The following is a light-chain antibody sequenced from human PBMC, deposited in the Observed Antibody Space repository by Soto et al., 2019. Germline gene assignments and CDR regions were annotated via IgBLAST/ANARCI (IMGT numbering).Light chain of an antibody. CDR2: GAA. CDR3: QQYNNCPPWT. CDR1: QTVSGN. V-gene: IGKV3-15*01. Sequence: EFVTTQAXATMPVSPREXXXXXXXTSQTVSGNLAWYHTRPXQAPSLLIYGAAVXARGVPTRFSGRGSGKGFTLTISSLQSEDFAIYYCQQYNNCPPWTSGQGTKADIK. J-gene: IGKJ1*01.